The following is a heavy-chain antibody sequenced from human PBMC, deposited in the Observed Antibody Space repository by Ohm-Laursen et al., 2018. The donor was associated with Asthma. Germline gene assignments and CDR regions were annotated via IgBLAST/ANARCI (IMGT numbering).Heavy chain of an antibody. J-gene: IGHJ1*01. V-gene: IGHV3-30-3*01. CDR1: GFTFSSYA. D-gene: IGHD2-21*02. CDR3: ARDRHIVVVTATRGIFQH. CDR2: ISYDGSNK. Sequence: SLRLSCAASGFTFSSYAMHWVRQAPGKGLEWVAVISYDGSNKYYADSVKGRFTISRDNSKNTLYLQMNSLRAEDTAVYYCARDRHIVVVTATRGIFQHWGQGTLVTVSS.